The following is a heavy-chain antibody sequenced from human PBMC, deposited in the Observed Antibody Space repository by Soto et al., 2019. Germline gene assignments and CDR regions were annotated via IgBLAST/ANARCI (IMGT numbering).Heavy chain of an antibody. Sequence: QLQLQESGPGLVKPSETLSLTCTVSGGSISSSSYYWGWIRQPPGKGLEWIGSIYYSGSTYYNPSLTSRVTISVDTSKNQFSLKLSSVTAADTAVYYCASTGYSSGWFDHRADYWGQGTLVTVSS. CDR2: IYYSGST. J-gene: IGHJ4*02. CDR1: GGSISSSSYY. D-gene: IGHD6-19*01. CDR3: ASTGYSSGWFDHRADY. V-gene: IGHV4-39*01.